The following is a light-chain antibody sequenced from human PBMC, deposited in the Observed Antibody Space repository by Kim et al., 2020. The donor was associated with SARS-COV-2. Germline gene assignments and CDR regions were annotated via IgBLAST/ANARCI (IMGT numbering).Light chain of an antibody. CDR2: DAS. CDR1: QGISNA. CDR3: QHFNSYPPFT. Sequence: ALQLTQSPSSLSASVGDRVTITCRTRQGISNALAWYQQKPGKPPKVLIYDASTLEIGVPSRFSGSGSGTDFTLTISSRQPEDFATYYCQHFNSYPPFTFGPGTKVDIK. V-gene: IGKV1-13*02. J-gene: IGKJ3*01.